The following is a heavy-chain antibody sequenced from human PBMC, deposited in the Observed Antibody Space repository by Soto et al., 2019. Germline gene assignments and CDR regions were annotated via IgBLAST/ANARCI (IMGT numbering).Heavy chain of an antibody. CDR1: GFTFSSYA. CDR3: AKVVDTVTTLYYYYMDV. CDR2: ISGSGGST. Sequence: VQLLESGGGLVQPGGSLRLSCAASGFTFSSYAMSWVRQAPGKGLEWVSAISGSGGSTYYADSVKGRFTISRDNSKNTLYLQMNSLRAEDTAVYYCAKVVDTVTTLYYYYMDVWGKGTTVTVSS. D-gene: IGHD4-17*01. J-gene: IGHJ6*03. V-gene: IGHV3-23*01.